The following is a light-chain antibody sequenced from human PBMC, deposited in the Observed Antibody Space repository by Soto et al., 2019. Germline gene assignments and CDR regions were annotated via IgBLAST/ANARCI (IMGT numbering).Light chain of an antibody. CDR1: SNDVGGYKY. Sequence: QSALTQPASVSGAPGQTITISCTGTSNDVGGYKYVSWYQQRPGTAPTLIMFEVNNRPSGVSDRFSGSRSANTASLTISGPQAQDEADYYCSSYSSNNILSYVFGTGTKVTVL. V-gene: IGLV2-14*03. CDR3: SSYSSNNILSYV. J-gene: IGLJ1*01. CDR2: EVN.